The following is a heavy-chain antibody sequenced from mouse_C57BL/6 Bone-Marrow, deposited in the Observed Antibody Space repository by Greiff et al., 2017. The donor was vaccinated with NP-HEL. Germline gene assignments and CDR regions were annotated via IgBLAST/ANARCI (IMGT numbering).Heavy chain of an antibody. Sequence: EVMLVESGGDLVKPGGSLKLSCAASGFTFSSYGMSWVRQTPDKRLEWVATISSGGSYTYYPDSVKGRFTISRDNAKNTLYLQMSSLKSEDTAMYYCARIYYDYADYWGQGTTLTVSS. J-gene: IGHJ2*01. V-gene: IGHV5-6*01. D-gene: IGHD2-4*01. CDR2: ISSGGSYT. CDR3: ARIYYDYADY. CDR1: GFTFSSYG.